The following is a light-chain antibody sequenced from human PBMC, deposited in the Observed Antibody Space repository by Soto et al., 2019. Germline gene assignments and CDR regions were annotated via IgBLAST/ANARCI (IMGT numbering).Light chain of an antibody. CDR3: AAWDDSLNVL. CDR2: SNN. CDR1: SSNIGSNT. V-gene: IGLV1-44*01. J-gene: IGLJ3*02. Sequence: QSVLTQPLSASGTPGQRVTLSCSGSSSNIGSNTVNWYQQLPGTAPKLLIYSNNQRPSGVPDRVSGSKSGTSASLAISGLQSEDEADYYCAAWDDSLNVLFGGGTKLTVL.